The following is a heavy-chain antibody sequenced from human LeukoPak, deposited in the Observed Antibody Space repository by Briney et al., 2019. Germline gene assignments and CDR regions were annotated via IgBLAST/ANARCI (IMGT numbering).Heavy chain of an antibody. CDR2: FDPEDGET. Sequence: GASVKVSCKVSGYTLTELSLHWVRQAPGKGLEWMGRFDPEDGETIYARKFQGRVTMTEDTSTDTAYMELSSLRSEDTAVYFCAVSLTTGGYYGMDVWGQRTTVTVSS. CDR3: AVSLTTGGYYGMDV. CDR1: GYTLTELS. D-gene: IGHD1-1*01. V-gene: IGHV1-24*01. J-gene: IGHJ6*02.